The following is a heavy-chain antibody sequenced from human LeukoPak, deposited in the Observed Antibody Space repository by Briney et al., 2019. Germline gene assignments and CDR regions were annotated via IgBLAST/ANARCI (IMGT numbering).Heavy chain of an antibody. CDR2: IYYSGST. Sequence: SETLSLTCNASGGSVSSGRYYWSWIRQPPGKGLEWIGYIYYSGSTNYNPSLKSRVTISVDTSKNQFSLKLSSVTAADTAVYYCARDNGSGSHFDYWGQGTLVTVSS. V-gene: IGHV4-61*01. CDR3: ARDNGSGSHFDY. D-gene: IGHD1-26*01. CDR1: GGSVSSGRYY. J-gene: IGHJ4*02.